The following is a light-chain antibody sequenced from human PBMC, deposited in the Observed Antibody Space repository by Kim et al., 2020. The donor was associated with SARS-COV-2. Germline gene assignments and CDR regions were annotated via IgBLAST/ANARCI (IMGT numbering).Light chain of an antibody. J-gene: IGLJ3*02. Sequence: QAAVTQEPSLTVSPGETVTLTCGSSTGPVTSSHYPYWFQQRPGQAPRTLISDTSNTHSWTPARFSGSLLGDKAALTLSGAQPEDEADYYCLLSYSGAWVFGGGTRLTVL. CDR3: LLSYSGAWV. CDR2: DTS. CDR1: TGPVTSSHY. V-gene: IGLV7-46*01.